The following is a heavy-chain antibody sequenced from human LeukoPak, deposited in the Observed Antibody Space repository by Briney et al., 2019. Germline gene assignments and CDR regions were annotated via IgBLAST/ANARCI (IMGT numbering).Heavy chain of an antibody. V-gene: IGHV1-18*01. Sequence: ASVKVSCKASGYTFTSYGISWVRQAPGQGLEWMGWISAYNGNTNYAQKLQGRVTMTTDTSTSTAYMELWSLRSDDTAVYYCARDGGRMVPHYILWFGDGIEYFQHWGQGTLVTVSS. D-gene: IGHD3-10*01. CDR1: GYTFTSYG. J-gene: IGHJ1*01. CDR3: ARDGGRMVPHYILWFGDGIEYFQH. CDR2: ISAYNGNT.